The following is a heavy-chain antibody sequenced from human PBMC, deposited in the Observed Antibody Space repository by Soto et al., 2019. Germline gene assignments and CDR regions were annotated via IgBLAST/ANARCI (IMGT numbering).Heavy chain of an antibody. CDR2: ILPIFGTT. CDR3: ARDETGDSYYYYYGMDV. Sequence: QVQLVQSGAEVKKPGSSVKVSCKASGGTFNTYNINWVRQAPGQGLEWMGGILPIFGTTNYAQRFQCRVTITADDSTSTAYMELSSLRSEDTAVYYCARDETGDSYYYYYGMDVWGQGTTVTVTS. V-gene: IGHV1-69*01. J-gene: IGHJ6*02. CDR1: GGTFNTYN. D-gene: IGHD7-27*01.